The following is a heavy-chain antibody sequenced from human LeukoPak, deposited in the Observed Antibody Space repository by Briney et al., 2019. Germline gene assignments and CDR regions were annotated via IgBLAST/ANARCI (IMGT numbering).Heavy chain of an antibody. V-gene: IGHV3-33*03. J-gene: IGHJ4*02. D-gene: IGHD6-6*01. Sequence: PGGSLRLSCAASGFTFGSYAMTWVRQAPGKGLEWVAVVWHDGTKKSYADSVKGRFTISRDNPRNTLYLQMDILRAEDTAVYYCVRGRDEYSSSPHDFWGQGTLVTVSS. CDR1: GFTFGSYA. CDR3: VRGRDEYSSSPHDF. CDR2: VWHDGTKK.